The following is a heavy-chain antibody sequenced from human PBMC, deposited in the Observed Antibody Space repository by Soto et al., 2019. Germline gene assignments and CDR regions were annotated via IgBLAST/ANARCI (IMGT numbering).Heavy chain of an antibody. Sequence: VQLVESGGGVVQPGRSLRLSCAASGFTFSDYAMHWVRQAPGKGLEWVAVVSHDGRNTHYADSVKGRFTISRDSSKNAVSLEMTSLRAEDTAVDYCAKGGPPWLVTSDFNYCGQGALVTVSS. D-gene: IGHD6-19*01. CDR2: VSHDGRNT. CDR3: AKGGPPWLVTSDFNY. J-gene: IGHJ4*02. V-gene: IGHV3-30*18. CDR1: GFTFSDYA.